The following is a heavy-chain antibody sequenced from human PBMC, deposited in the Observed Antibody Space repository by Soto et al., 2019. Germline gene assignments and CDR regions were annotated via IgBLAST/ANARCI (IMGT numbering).Heavy chain of an antibody. J-gene: IGHJ4*02. CDR2: VSDSGTTT. CDR3: AKTWSGAHFDY. D-gene: IGHD3-3*01. V-gene: IGHV3-23*01. CDR1: GFTFSNYA. Sequence: EVQLLESGGGLIQPGGSLRLSCVASGFTFSNYAMSWVRQAPGKGPEWVSGVSDSGTTTYYADPVKGRFTISRDNSKNTLYLQMNSLRPDDTALYYCAKTWSGAHFDYWGQGTLVTVSS.